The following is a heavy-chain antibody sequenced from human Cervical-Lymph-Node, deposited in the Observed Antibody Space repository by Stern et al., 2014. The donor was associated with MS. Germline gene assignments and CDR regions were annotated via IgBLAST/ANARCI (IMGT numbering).Heavy chain of an antibody. J-gene: IGHJ4*02. CDR1: GFIFSDYY. V-gene: IGHV3-11*01. CDR2: ISSSGSSI. D-gene: IGHD6-19*01. CDR3: ARGDRAVTGAIDY. Sequence: VQLVESGGGLVKPGGSLRLSCAASGFIFSDYYMSWIRRAPGQGLEWVSYISSSGSSIFYADSVKGRFTISRDNAENSLYLQMNSLRAEDTAVYYCARGDRAVTGAIDYWGQGTLVTVSS.